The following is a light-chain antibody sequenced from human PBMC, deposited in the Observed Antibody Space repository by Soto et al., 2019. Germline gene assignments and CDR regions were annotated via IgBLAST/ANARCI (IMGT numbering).Light chain of an antibody. J-gene: IGKJ1*01. Sequence: EIVLTQSPGTLFLSPGERGPLSCRASQSVSSNLAWYQQKPGQAPRLLIYGASTRATGIPARFSGSGSGTEFTLTISSLQSEDFAVYYCQQYNNWPTWTFGQGTKVDIK. CDR2: GAS. V-gene: IGKV3-15*01. CDR1: QSVSSN. CDR3: QQYNNWPTWT.